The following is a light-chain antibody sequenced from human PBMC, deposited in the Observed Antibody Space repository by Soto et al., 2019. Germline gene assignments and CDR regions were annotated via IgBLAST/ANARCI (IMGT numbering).Light chain of an antibody. CDR3: ETWDNDNVV. V-gene: IGLV4-60*03. CDR2: VEVSGIY. J-gene: IGLJ2*01. Sequence: QPVLTQSSAASASLGSSVKLTCTLSSGHSGYIIAWHLQQPGQAPRYLMRVEVSGIYNKGSGVPDRFSGSSSGADRHLVISHLQSEDEADYFCETWDNDNVVFGGGTQLTVL. CDR1: SGHSGYI.